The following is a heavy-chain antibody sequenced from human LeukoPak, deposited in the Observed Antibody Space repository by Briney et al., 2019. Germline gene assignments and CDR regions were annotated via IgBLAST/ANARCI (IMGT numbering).Heavy chain of an antibody. CDR2: ISHSGST. D-gene: IGHD4-17*01. J-gene: IGHJ4*02. V-gene: IGHV4-34*01. Sequence: SETLSLTCAVYGGPFRDHYWNWIRQSPDKGLEWIGEISHSGSTNYNPSLKSPVTISVDTSENQFSLNLNSVTAADTAVYYCARGLGLSVISTVSTFDYWGQGTLVTVSS. CDR3: ARGLGLSVISTVSTFDY. CDR1: GGPFRDHY.